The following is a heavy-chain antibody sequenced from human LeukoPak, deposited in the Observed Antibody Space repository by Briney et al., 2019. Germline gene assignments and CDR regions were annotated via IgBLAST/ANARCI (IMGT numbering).Heavy chain of an antibody. CDR3: AKDSALRAYYDSSGWDY. V-gene: IGHV3-23*01. CDR2: ISGSGGST. Sequence: PGGSLRLSCAASGFTFSSYAMSWVRQAPGKGLEWVSAISGSGGSTYYADSVKGRFTISRDNSKNTLYLQMNSLRAEDTAVYYCAKDSALRAYYDSSGWDYWGQGTLVTVSS. CDR1: GFTFSSYA. J-gene: IGHJ4*02. D-gene: IGHD3-22*01.